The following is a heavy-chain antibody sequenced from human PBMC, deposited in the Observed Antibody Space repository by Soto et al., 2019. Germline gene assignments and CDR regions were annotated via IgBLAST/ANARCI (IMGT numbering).Heavy chain of an antibody. CDR2: ISSSSSTI. V-gene: IGHV3-48*01. Sequence: SLRLSCAASGFTFSSYSMNWVRQAPGKGLEWVSYISSSSSTIYYADSVKGRFTISRDNSKNTLYLQMNSLRAEDTAVYYCARSTGYDFWSGYYDYWGQGTLVTVSS. CDR1: GFTFSSYS. D-gene: IGHD3-3*01. J-gene: IGHJ4*02. CDR3: ARSTGYDFWSGYYDY.